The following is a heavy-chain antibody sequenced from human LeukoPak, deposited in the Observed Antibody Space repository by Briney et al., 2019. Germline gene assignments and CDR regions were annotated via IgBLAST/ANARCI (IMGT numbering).Heavy chain of an antibody. CDR1: GGTFSSYT. J-gene: IGHJ4*02. CDR3: ARGYLAATGNDY. CDR2: INPNSGGT. Sequence: PGSSVKVSCKASGGTFSSYTISWVRQAPGQGLEWMGWINPNSGGTNYAQKFQGRVTMTRDTSISTAYMELSRLRSDDTAVYYCARGYLAATGNDYWGQGTLVTVSS. D-gene: IGHD6-13*01. V-gene: IGHV1-2*02.